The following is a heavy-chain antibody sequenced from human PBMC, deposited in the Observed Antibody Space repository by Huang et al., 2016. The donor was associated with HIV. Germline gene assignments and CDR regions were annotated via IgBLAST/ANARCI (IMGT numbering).Heavy chain of an antibody. Sequence: QITLKESGPTLVKPTQTLTLTCTFSGFSLTSSGVAVGWIRQPPGKALAWLALIYWDNEERFSPSLKTRLTITKDTPKHEVVLTMTNMDPVDTATYYCVHRLRYGKWYVDYWGQGVLVTVSS. CDR2: IYWDNEE. J-gene: IGHJ4*02. V-gene: IGHV2-5*02. CDR3: VHRLRYGKWYVDY. CDR1: GFSLTSSGVA. D-gene: IGHD6-13*01.